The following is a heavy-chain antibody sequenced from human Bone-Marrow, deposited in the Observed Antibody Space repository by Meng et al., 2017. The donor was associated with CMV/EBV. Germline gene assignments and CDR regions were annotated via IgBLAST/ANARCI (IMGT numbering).Heavy chain of an antibody. CDR1: GFTFSSYA. CDR2: ISYDGSNK. D-gene: IGHD3-3*01. Sequence: GESLKISCAASGFTFSSYAMHWVRQAPGKGLEWVAVISYDGSNKYYADSVKGRFTISRDNSKNTLYLQMNSLRAEDTAVYYCAKEGDFWSGFDYWGQGTLVTVSS. J-gene: IGHJ4*02. CDR3: AKEGDFWSGFDY. V-gene: IGHV3-30*04.